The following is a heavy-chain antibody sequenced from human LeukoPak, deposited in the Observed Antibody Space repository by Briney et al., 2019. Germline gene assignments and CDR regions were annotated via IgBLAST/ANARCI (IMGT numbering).Heavy chain of an antibody. CDR3: ARVLLWFGETYFDP. J-gene: IGHJ5*02. Sequence: SETLSLTCAVYGGSFSGYYWSWIRQPPGKGLEWIGEINHSGSTNYNPSLKSRVTISVDTSRNQFSLKLTSVTAADTSFYYCARVLLWFGETYFDPWGQGTLVTVSS. V-gene: IGHV4-34*01. D-gene: IGHD3-10*01. CDR2: INHSGST. CDR1: GGSFSGYY.